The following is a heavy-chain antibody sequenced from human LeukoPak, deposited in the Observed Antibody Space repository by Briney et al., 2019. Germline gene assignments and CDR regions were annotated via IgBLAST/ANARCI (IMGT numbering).Heavy chain of an antibody. J-gene: IGHJ4*02. CDR2: ISYDGSNK. Sequence: PGRSLRLSCAASGFTFSSYGMHWVRQAPGKGLKWVAVISYDGSNKYYADSVKGRFTISRDNSKNTLYLQMNSLRAEDTAVYYCAKVAAWTYFDSWGQGTLVTVSS. CDR3: AKVAAWTYFDS. CDR1: GFTFSSYG. V-gene: IGHV3-30*18. D-gene: IGHD3/OR15-3a*01.